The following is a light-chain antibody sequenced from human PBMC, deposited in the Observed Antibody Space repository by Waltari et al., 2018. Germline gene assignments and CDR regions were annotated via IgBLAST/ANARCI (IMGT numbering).Light chain of an antibody. J-gene: IGKJ1*01. Sequence: IQLTQSPSPLSASVGERFTITCRASQGINNYLAWYQQKPGKAPKLLIYAASTLQSGVPSRFSGGGSGTDFTLTISSLQPEDFATYYCQQLNSYQWTFGQGTKVEIK. V-gene: IGKV1-9*01. CDR2: AAS. CDR1: QGINNY. CDR3: QQLNSYQWT.